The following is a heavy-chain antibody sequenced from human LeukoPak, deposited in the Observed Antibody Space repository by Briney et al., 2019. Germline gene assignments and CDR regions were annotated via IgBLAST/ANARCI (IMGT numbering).Heavy chain of an antibody. CDR3: ARDMPPFGVVITYFDY. D-gene: IGHD3-3*01. J-gene: IGHJ4*02. Sequence: PSETLSLTCAVYGGSFSGYYWSWIRQPPGKGLEWIGEINHSGSTNYNPSLKSRVTISVDTSKNQFSLKLSSVTAADTAVYYCARDMPPFGVVITYFDYWGQGTLVTVSS. CDR1: GGSFSGYY. CDR2: INHSGST. V-gene: IGHV4-34*01.